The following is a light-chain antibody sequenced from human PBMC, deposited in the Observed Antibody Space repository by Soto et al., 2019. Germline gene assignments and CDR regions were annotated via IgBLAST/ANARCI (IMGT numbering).Light chain of an antibody. J-gene: IGKJ1*01. CDR3: KQYGSSGT. V-gene: IGKV3-20*01. Sequence: IVLTQSPGTLSLSPGERATLSCMASQSVSNNYLAWYQQKPGQAPRLLIYGASNRATGIPDRFSGSGSGTDFTLTISRLEPEDFAVYYCKQYGSSGTCGQGTKGDI. CDR2: GAS. CDR1: QSVSNNY.